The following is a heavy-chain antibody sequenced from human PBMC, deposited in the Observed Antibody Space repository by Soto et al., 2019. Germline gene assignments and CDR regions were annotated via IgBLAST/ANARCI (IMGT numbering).Heavy chain of an antibody. CDR3: ARDPSYRDWFDS. CDR2: ISGGLT. CDR1: GFSFTDYA. V-gene: IGHV3-23*01. D-gene: IGHD5-12*01. J-gene: IGHJ5*01. Sequence: EVQMLESGGGSVPPGGSRSLSCVASGFSFTDYAMSWVRQAPGKGPEWVSTISGGLTYYADSVKGRFTISRDNSRNTVYLQMNSMRPEDTATYYCARDPSYRDWFDSWGQGSPVTVSS.